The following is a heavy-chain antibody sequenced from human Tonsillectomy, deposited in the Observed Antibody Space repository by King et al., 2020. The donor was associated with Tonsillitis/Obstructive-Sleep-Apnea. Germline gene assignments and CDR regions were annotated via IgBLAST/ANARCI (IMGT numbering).Heavy chain of an antibody. CDR2: IIPILGIA. D-gene: IGHD2-2*02. V-gene: IGHV1-69*10. Sequence: HVQLVQSGAEVKKPGSSVKVSCKASGGTFSSYAISWVRQAPGQGLERMGGIIPILGIANYAQKFQGRVTITADKSTSTAYMELSSLRSEDTAVYYCARETSPGYCSSTSCYRGEYYFDYWGQGTLVTVSS. CDR1: GGTFSSYA. J-gene: IGHJ4*02. CDR3: ARETSPGYCSSTSCYRGEYYFDY.